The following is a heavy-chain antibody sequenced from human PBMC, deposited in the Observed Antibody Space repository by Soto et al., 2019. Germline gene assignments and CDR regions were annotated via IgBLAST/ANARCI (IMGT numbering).Heavy chain of an antibody. D-gene: IGHD3-3*02. CDR1: GFTFISAW. CDR3: TADLPAFIPQVDS. J-gene: IGHJ4*02. CDR2: IKSQNDGGTT. V-gene: IGHV3-15*07. Sequence: PGGSLRLSCAASGFTFISAWFNWVLQAPGKGLEWVGRIKSQNDGGTTDYAAPVRDRFTISKDDSKNTLYLQMNSLKTEDTGVYFCTADLPAFIPQVDSWCQGTLVTVSS.